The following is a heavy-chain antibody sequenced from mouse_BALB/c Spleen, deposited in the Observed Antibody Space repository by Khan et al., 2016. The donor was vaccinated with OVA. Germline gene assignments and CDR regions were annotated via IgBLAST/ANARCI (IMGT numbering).Heavy chain of an antibody. J-gene: IGHJ3*01. CDR3: AREASNSAFSFAY. Sequence: VQLQQSGPDLVKPGASVKMSCKASGYTFTNYVMHWVKQKPGQGHEWIGDINPDNDGIRYNEKFKGKATLTSDKYSSTAYMELSSLTSEDSAVYSCAREASNSAFSFAYWGPATLVTVSA. CDR2: INPDNDGI. CDR1: GYTFTNYV. V-gene: IGHV1S136*01. D-gene: IGHD4-1*01.